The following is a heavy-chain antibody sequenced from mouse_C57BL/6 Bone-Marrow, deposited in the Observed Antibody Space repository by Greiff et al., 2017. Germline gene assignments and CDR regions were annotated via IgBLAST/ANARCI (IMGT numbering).Heavy chain of an antibody. Sequence: QVQLQQPGAELVKPGASVKMSCNASGYTFTSYWITWVKQRPGQGLEWIGDIYPGSGSTNYNEKFKSKATLTVDTSSSTAYMQLSSLTSEDSAVYDCAYYGSSYYAMDYWGQGTSVTVSS. CDR3: AYYGSSYYAMDY. CDR1: GYTFTSYW. V-gene: IGHV1-55*01. D-gene: IGHD1-1*01. J-gene: IGHJ4*01. CDR2: IYPGSGST.